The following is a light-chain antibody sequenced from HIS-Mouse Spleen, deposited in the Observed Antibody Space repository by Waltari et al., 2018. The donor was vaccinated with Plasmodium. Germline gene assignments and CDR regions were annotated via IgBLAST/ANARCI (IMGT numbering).Light chain of an antibody. CDR3: CSYAGSSTLV. CDR2: EGS. J-gene: IGLJ2*01. Sequence: QSALPQPASVSGSPGQSLTIPCTGTSSDLGGYNLVSWYQQHPGKAPKLMIYEGSKRPSGVSNRFSGSKSGNTASLTISGLQAEDEADYYCCSYAGSSTLVFGGGTKLTVL. V-gene: IGLV2-23*01. CDR1: SSDLGGYNL.